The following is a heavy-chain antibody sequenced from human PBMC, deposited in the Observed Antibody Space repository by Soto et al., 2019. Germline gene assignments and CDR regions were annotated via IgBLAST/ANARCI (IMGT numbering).Heavy chain of an antibody. J-gene: IGHJ4*02. CDR1: GFTFRNYW. Sequence: EVQLVESGGGLVQPGGSLRLSCVASGFTFRNYWMSWLRQAPGKGLEWVANTKQDGRERYSVDSLKGRFTISRDNAKNSMHLQMNSLRAEATAVYYCARDGSGYSTDWGQGTLVTVSS. CDR3: ARDGSGYSTD. CDR2: TKQDGRER. D-gene: IGHD5-18*01. V-gene: IGHV3-7*01.